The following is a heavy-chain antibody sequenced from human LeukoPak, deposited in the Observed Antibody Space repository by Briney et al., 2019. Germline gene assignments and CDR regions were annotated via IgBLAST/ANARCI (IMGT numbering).Heavy chain of an antibody. D-gene: IGHD6-19*01. CDR3: ARGLYSSGWFDPQLDY. J-gene: IGHJ4*02. CDR2: ISYDGSNK. CDR1: GFTFSSYA. Sequence: GGSLRLSCAASGFTFSSYAMHWVRQGPGKGLEWVAVISYDGSNKYYADSVKGRFTISRDNSKNTLYLQMNSLRAEDTAVYYCARGLYSSGWFDPQLDYWGQGTLVTVSS. V-gene: IGHV3-30-3*01.